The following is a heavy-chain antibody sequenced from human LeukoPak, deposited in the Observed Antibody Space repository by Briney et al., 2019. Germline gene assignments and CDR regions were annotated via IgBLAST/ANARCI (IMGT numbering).Heavy chain of an antibody. J-gene: IGHJ3*02. CDR2: IWYDGSTK. CDR3: ARDRGMTHDAFDI. CDR1: GFTFSSYG. V-gene: IGHV3-33*01. D-gene: IGHD5-24*01. Sequence: PGGSLRLSCAASGFTFSSYGMHWVRQAPGKGLEWVALIWYDGSTKYYADSVKGRFTISRDNSKNTLYLQMNSQRAEDTAVYYCARDRGMTHDAFDIWGQGTMVTVSS.